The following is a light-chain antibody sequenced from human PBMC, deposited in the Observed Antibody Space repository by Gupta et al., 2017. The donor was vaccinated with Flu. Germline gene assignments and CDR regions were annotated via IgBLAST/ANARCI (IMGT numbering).Light chain of an antibody. CDR2: EVN. V-gene: IGLV2-8*01. CDR3: NSFASNIYV. CDR1: SSDVGGYDY. Sequence: QSALTQPPSASGSPGQSVTISCTGTSSDVGGYDYVSWYQQHPGNALLFMIYEVNKRASGVPYRSSSSASATSATPTVSAVEAEADYYYYCNSFASNIYVFGTGTKVTVL. J-gene: IGLJ1*01.